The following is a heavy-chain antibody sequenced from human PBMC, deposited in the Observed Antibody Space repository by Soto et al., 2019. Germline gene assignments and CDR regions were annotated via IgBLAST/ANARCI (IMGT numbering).Heavy chain of an antibody. J-gene: IGHJ5*02. CDR3: ARAPQRYCSSTSCPNWFDP. D-gene: IGHD2-2*01. CDR1: GRSFSGYY. V-gene: IGHV4-34*01. CDR2: INHSGST. Sequence: SETLSLTCAVYGRSFSGYYWSWIRQPPGKGLEWIGEINHSGSTNYNPSLKSRVTISVDTSKNQFSLKLSSVTAADTAVYYCARAPQRYCSSTSCPNWFDPWGQGTLVTVSS.